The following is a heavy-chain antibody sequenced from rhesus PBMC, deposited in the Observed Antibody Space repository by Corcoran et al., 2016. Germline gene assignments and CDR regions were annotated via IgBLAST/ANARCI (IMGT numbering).Heavy chain of an antibody. Sequence: QVQLQESGPGVVKPSETLSLPCAVSGYSISSGYDWSWIRQPPGKGLEWIGYIYGSSGSTNYNPSLKTRVTISKDTSKNQFSLKLSSVTAADTAVYYCARLYSGSWNLFDYWGQGVLVTVSS. CDR2: IYGSSGST. CDR3: ARLYSGSWNLFDY. V-gene: IGHV4-127*01. CDR1: GYSISSGYD. J-gene: IGHJ4*01. D-gene: IGHD6-25*01.